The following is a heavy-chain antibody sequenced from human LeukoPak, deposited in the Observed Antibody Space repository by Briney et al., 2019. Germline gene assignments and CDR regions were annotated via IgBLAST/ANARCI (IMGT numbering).Heavy chain of an antibody. CDR3: ARGGLRIAAAGTFDY. CDR2: IDHSGST. D-gene: IGHD6-13*01. CDR1: GGSFSGYC. V-gene: IGHV4-34*01. Sequence: PSETLSLTCAVYGGSFSGYCWSWIRQPPGKGLEWSGEIDHSGSTNYNPSLKSRVTISVDTSKNQFSLKLISVTAADTAVYYCARGGLRIAAAGTFDYWGQGTLVTVSS. J-gene: IGHJ4*02.